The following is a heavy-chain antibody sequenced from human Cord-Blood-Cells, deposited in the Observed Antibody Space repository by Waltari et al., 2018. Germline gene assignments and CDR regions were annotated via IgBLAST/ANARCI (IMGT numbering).Heavy chain of an antibody. CDR2: INPSGGST. CDR3: ARDSSSWYGGGAFDI. CDR1: GYTFTSYY. V-gene: IGHV1-46*01. Sequence: QVQLVQSGAEVKKPGASVKVSCKASGYTFTSYYMHWVRQDPGQGLEWMGIINPSGGSTSYAQKFQGRVTMTRDTSTSTVYMELSSLRSEDTAVYYCARDSSSWYGGGAFDIWGQGTMVTVSS. J-gene: IGHJ3*02. D-gene: IGHD6-13*01.